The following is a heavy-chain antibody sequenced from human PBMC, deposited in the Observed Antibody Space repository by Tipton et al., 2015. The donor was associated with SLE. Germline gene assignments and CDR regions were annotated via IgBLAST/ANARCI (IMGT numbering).Heavy chain of an antibody. CDR2: IYYSGST. CDR1: GGSISSYY. V-gene: IGHV4-59*08. Sequence: TLSLTCTVSGGSISSYYWSWIRQPPGKGLERIGYIYYSGSTNYNPSLKSRVTISVDTSKNQFSLKLSSVTAADTAVYYCARQGQQLVRPYYYGMDVWGQGTTVTVSS. J-gene: IGHJ6*02. CDR3: ARQGQQLVRPYYYGMDV. D-gene: IGHD6-13*01.